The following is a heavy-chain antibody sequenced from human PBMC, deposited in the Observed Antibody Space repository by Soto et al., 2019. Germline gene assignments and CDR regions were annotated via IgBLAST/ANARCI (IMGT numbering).Heavy chain of an antibody. V-gene: IGHV3-11*06. CDR1: GFTFSDYY. Sequence: ESGGGLVKPGGYLRLSCAASGFTFSDYYMSWIRQAPGKGLEWVSYIISSSSYTHYADSVKGRFNISRDNAKNSLYLQMNSLRAEDKAVSYCARDNGYSYGHYFVYLGQGTMVTVSS. J-gene: IGHJ4*02. CDR2: IISSSSYT. CDR3: ARDNGYSYGHYFVY. D-gene: IGHD5-18*01.